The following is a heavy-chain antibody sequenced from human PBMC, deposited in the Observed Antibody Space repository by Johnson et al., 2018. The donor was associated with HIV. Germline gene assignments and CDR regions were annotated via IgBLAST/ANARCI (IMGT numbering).Heavy chain of an antibody. CDR1: GFTFSSYW. CDR3: AKSIVVVIAGNNDDAFDV. D-gene: IGHD2-21*01. Sequence: VQLVESGGGLVQPGGSLRLSCAASGFTFSSYWMHWVRQAPGKGLVWVSRIHNDGSSTTYADSVKGRFTISRDNAKNTLYLQMNSLRYEDTAVYYCAKSIVVVIAGNNDDAFDVWGQGTVVTVSS. J-gene: IGHJ3*01. V-gene: IGHV3-74*02. CDR2: IHNDGSST.